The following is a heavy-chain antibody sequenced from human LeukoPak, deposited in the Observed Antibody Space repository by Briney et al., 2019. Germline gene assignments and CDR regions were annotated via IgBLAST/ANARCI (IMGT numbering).Heavy chain of an antibody. D-gene: IGHD4-11*01. CDR1: GFTFSSYA. Sequence: PGGSLRLSCAASGFTFSSYAMSWVRQAPGKGLEWVSAISGSGGSTYYADSVKGRFTISRDNSKSTLYLQMNSLRAEDTAVYYCAKRDYSNYDLDYWGQGTLVTVSS. J-gene: IGHJ4*02. V-gene: IGHV3-23*01. CDR2: ISGSGGST. CDR3: AKRDYSNYDLDY.